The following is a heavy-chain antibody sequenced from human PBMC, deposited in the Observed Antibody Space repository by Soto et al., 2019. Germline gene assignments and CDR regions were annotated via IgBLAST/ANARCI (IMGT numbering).Heavy chain of an antibody. CDR2: INAGNGET. Sequence: GASVKVSCKASGYTFTSYAMHWVRQAPGQRLEWMGWINAGNGETIYAQKFQGRVTMTEDTSTDTAYMELSSLRSEDTAVYYCATNTGYSSSWSFLDYWGQGTLVTVSS. V-gene: IGHV1-3*01. J-gene: IGHJ4*02. D-gene: IGHD6-13*01. CDR3: ATNTGYSSSWSFLDY. CDR1: GYTFTSYA.